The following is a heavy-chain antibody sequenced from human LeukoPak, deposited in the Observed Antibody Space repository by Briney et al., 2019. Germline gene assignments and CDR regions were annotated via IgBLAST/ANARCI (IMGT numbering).Heavy chain of an antibody. Sequence: GGSLRLSCAASGFTVSSYYMSWVRQAPGKGLEWVSVLYSDYSTYYADSVKGRFTISRDNSKNTLYLQMNSLRAEDTAVYYCARRMTRDYFYMDVWGKGTTVTVSS. J-gene: IGHJ6*03. V-gene: IGHV3-53*01. CDR2: LYSDYST. CDR1: GFTVSSYY. CDR3: ARRMTRDYFYMDV.